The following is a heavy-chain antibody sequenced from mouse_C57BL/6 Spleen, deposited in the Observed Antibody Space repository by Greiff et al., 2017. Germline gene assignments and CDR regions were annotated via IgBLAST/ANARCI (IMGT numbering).Heavy chain of an antibody. Sequence: QVQLQQPGAELVKPGASVKLSCKASGYTFTSYWMHWVKQRPGRGLEWIGRIDPNSGGNNYNEKFTSKATLTVDKPSSTAYMQLSSLTSEDSAVYYCARMGYYGSRGDYFDYWGQGTTLTVSS. J-gene: IGHJ2*01. V-gene: IGHV1-72*01. D-gene: IGHD1-1*01. CDR1: GYTFTSYW. CDR3: ARMGYYGSRGDYFDY. CDR2: IDPNSGGN.